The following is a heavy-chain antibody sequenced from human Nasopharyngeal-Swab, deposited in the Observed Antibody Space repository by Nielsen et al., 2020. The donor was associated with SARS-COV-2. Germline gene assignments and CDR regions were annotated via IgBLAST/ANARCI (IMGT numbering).Heavy chain of an antibody. V-gene: IGHV3-30-3*01. CDR2: ISYDGSTK. D-gene: IGHD6-13*01. CDR3: ARGIIAAAED. CDR1: GFTFTSYD. Sequence: GGSLRLSCAASGFTFTSYDIHWDRQAPGKGLEWVAVISYDGSTKYYADSVKGRFTVSRDNSKNTLYLQMNSLRAEDTAVYYCARGIIAAAEDWGQGTLVTVSS. J-gene: IGHJ4*02.